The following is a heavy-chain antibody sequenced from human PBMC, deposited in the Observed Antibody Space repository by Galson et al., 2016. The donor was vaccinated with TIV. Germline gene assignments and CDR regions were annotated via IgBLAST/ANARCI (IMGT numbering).Heavy chain of an antibody. V-gene: IGHV1-18*01. CDR2: ISAFDGNT. D-gene: IGHD3-22*01. CDR3: ARDRGSMTMILVIDYYYGMDV. J-gene: IGHJ6*02. CDR1: GYSFTTYA. Sequence: SVKVSCKASGYSFTTYAMHWVRQAPGQGLEWMGWISAFDGNTHYTQTLQGRVSMTTDTSTSTAYMELRSLRSDDTAIYYCARDRGSMTMILVIDYYYGMDVWGQGTTVTVSS.